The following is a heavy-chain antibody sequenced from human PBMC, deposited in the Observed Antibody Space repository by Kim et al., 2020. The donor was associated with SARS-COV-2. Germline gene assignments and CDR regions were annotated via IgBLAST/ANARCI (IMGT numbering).Heavy chain of an antibody. D-gene: IGHD3-3*01. J-gene: IGHJ5*02. CDR1: GGTFSSYA. Sequence: SVKVSCKASGGTFSSYAISWVRQAPGQGLEWMGGIIPIFGTANYAQKFQGRVTITADESTSTAYMELSSLRSEDTAVYYCAIHYDFWSGYRPNNWFDPWGQGTLVTVSS. V-gene: IGHV1-69*13. CDR2: IIPIFGTA. CDR3: AIHYDFWSGYRPNNWFDP.